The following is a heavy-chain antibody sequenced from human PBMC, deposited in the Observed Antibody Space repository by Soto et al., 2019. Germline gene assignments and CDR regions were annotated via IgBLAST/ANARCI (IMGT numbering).Heavy chain of an antibody. Sequence: ESGGGLVKPGGSLRLSCAASGFTFSNAWMSWVRQAPGKGLEWVGRIKSKTDGGTTDYAAPVKGRFTISRDDSKNTLYLQMNSLKTEDTAVYYCIRYILADYYYMDVWGKGTTVTVSS. D-gene: IGHD3-9*01. V-gene: IGHV3-15*01. J-gene: IGHJ6*03. CDR2: IKSKTDGGTT. CDR3: IRYILADYYYMDV. CDR1: GFTFSNAW.